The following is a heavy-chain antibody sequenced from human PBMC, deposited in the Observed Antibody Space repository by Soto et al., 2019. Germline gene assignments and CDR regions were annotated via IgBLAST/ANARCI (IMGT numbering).Heavy chain of an antibody. CDR1: GFTFSNYA. CDR3: TTDLGWLNSYFDL. Sequence: GGSLRLSCAASGFTFSNYAVTWVRQAPGKGLEWVSTISGSGGSTYYADSVKGRFTISRDNSKNTLYLQMNSLKTEDTAVYYCTTDLGWLNSYFDLWGRGTLVTVSS. J-gene: IGHJ2*01. D-gene: IGHD3-9*01. V-gene: IGHV3-23*01. CDR2: ISGSGGST.